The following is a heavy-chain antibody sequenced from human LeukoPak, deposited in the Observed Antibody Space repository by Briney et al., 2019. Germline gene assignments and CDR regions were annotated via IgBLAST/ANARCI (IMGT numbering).Heavy chain of an antibody. V-gene: IGHV3-21*01. Sequence: PGGSLRLSCAASGFTFSSYSMNWVRQAPGKGLEWVSSISSSSSYIYYADSVKGRFTISRDNAKNSLYLQMNSLRAEDTAVYYCARVGGVIEGEVAFDIWGQGTMVTVSS. CDR3: ARVGGVIEGEVAFDI. CDR1: GFTFSSYS. J-gene: IGHJ3*02. D-gene: IGHD3-16*02. CDR2: ISSSSSYI.